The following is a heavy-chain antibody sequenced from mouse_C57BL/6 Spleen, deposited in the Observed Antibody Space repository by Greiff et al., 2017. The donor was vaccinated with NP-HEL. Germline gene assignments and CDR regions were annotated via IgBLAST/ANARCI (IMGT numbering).Heavy chain of an antibody. Sequence: QLQQSGAELARPGASVKLSCKASGYTFTSYGISWVKQRTGQGLEWIGEIYPRSGNTYYNEKFTGKATLTADKSSSTAYMELRSLTSEDSAVYFCAGGGYYGSSYAMDYWGQGTSVTVSS. CDR1: GYTFTSYG. CDR2: IYPRSGNT. J-gene: IGHJ4*01. V-gene: IGHV1-81*01. D-gene: IGHD1-1*01. CDR3: AGGGYYGSSYAMDY.